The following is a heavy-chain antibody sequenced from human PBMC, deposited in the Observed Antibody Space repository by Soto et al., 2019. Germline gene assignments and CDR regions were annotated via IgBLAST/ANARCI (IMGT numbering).Heavy chain of an antibody. CDR3: RAGGDY. CDR1: GFTFSSYE. Sequence: EVQLVESGGGLVQPGGSLTLSRAASGFTFSSYEMNWVRQAPGKGLEWISYINGGGTAIYDANSVKGRFTISRDNAKNSLFLQMNSLRVEDTAVYYCRAGGDYWGQGTLVTVSS. J-gene: IGHJ4*02. CDR2: INGGGTAI. V-gene: IGHV3-48*03.